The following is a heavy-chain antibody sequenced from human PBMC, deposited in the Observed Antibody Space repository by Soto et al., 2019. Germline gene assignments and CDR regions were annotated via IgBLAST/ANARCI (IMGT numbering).Heavy chain of an antibody. Sequence: VRQAPGKGLEWVAIINQNGSERYFVDSVKGRFIISRDNAKNSLSRQMTSLRAEDTAVYYCARGFYDILTGYYPSAAFDIWGQGTMVTVSS. CDR3: ARGFYDILTGYYPSAAFDI. V-gene: IGHV3-7*03. CDR2: INQNGSER. D-gene: IGHD3-9*01. J-gene: IGHJ3*02.